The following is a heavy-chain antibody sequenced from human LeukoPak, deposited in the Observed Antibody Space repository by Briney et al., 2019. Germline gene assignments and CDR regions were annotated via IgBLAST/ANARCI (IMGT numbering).Heavy chain of an antibody. CDR1: GTSISSHY. CDR2: IGYVHNSGST. CDR3: ARDKPAAALYYFDY. Sequence: SETLSLTCTVSGTSISSHYWSWLRQTPGKGLEWIGYIGYVHNSGSTNYSPSLKSRVTISLDTSKNQFSLQLNSVTPEDTAVYYCARDKPAAALYYFDYWGQGTLVTVSS. J-gene: IGHJ4*02. D-gene: IGHD2-2*01. V-gene: IGHV4-59*11.